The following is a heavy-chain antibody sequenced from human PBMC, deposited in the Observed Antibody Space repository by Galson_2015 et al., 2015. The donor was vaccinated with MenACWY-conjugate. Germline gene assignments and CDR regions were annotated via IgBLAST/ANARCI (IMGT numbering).Heavy chain of an antibody. D-gene: IGHD2-2*01. Sequence: SVKVSCKVSGYTFTNYAIFWLRQAPGQRLEWMGWIRGGDGGTKYSQNFQGRVTITRDTSATTAYMELGGLRSEDTAVYYCARDLGYQLLYYWGQGTLVTVSS. CDR2: IRGGDGGT. CDR1: GYTFTNYA. J-gene: IGHJ4*02. V-gene: IGHV1-3*01. CDR3: ARDLGYQLLYY.